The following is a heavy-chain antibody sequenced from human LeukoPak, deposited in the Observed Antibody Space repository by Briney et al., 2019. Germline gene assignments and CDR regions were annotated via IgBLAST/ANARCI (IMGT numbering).Heavy chain of an antibody. CDR2: MNPNSGNT. CDR1: GYTFTSYD. D-gene: IGHD3-3*01. Sequence: ASVKVSCKASGYTFTSYDINWVRQATGQGLEWMGWMNPNSGNTGYAQKFQGRVTMTRNTSISTAYMELSSLRSEDTAVYYCARGIRSILGVVTDHYWGQGTLVTVSS. J-gene: IGHJ4*02. CDR3: ARGIRSILGVVTDHY. V-gene: IGHV1-8*01.